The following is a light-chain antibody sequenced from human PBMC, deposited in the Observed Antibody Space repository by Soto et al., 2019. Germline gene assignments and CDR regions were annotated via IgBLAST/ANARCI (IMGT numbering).Light chain of an antibody. V-gene: IGKV3-11*01. J-gene: IGKJ5*01. CDR2: DAS. CDR1: QSVSSY. CDR3: QQRSNWPPVT. Sequence: EIVLTQSPATLSLSPGERATLSCRASQSVSSYLAWYQQKPGQAPRLLIYDASNRATGIPARFSGRGSGTDFTLTISSLEPEDRAVYYCQQRSNWPPVTFGQGTRLEIK.